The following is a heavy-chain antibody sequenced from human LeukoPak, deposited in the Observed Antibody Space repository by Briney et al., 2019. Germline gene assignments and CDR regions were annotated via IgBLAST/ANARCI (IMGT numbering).Heavy chain of an antibody. CDR2: IKQDGSEK. CDR3: ARVQYSSSWYSAFDI. Sequence: EPGGSLRLSCAASGFTFSSYWMSWVRQAPGKRLEWVANIKQDGSEKYYVDSVKGRFTISRDNAKNSLYLQMNSLRAEDTAVYYCARVQYSSSWYSAFDIWGQGTMVTVSS. V-gene: IGHV3-7*01. J-gene: IGHJ3*02. CDR1: GFTFSSYW. D-gene: IGHD6-13*01.